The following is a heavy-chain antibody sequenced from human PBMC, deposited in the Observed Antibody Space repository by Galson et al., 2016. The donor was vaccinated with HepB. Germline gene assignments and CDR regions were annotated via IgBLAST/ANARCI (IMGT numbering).Heavy chain of an antibody. J-gene: IGHJ6*02. CDR3: ARGHGGDWRDYYGVVV. CDR1: GFTFTAYS. Sequence: SVKVSCKASGFTFTAYSRHWVRQASGQRLEWLGWINAGTGITKYSQKFRDRVTITRDTSANTVYLDMTSLRSEDTAVFYCARGHGGDWRDYYGVVVWGQGTTVTVSS. V-gene: IGHV1-3*01. CDR2: INAGTGIT. D-gene: IGHD2-21*02.